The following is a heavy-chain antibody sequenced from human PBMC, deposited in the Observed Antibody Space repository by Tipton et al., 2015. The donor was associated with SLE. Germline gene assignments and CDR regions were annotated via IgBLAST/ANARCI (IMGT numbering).Heavy chain of an antibody. V-gene: IGHV4-39*02. Sequence: TLSLTCTVSGGSISSRGYYWGWIRQPPGKGLEWIGIIDYGGTTYYNPSLKSRVTISIGTSKNQFSLNLRSVTAADTAVYYCAREGDGAFDIWGQGTMVTVSS. CDR3: AREGDGAFDI. J-gene: IGHJ3*02. CDR2: IDYGGTT. CDR1: GGSISSRGYY. D-gene: IGHD3-16*01.